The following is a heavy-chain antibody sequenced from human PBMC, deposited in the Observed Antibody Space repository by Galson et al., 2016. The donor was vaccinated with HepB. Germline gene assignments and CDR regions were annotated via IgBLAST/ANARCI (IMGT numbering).Heavy chain of an antibody. J-gene: IGHJ4*02. V-gene: IGHV1-3*01. CDR2: INAGNGNT. D-gene: IGHD1-26*01. Sequence: SCKASGYTFTSYAMHLVRQAPGQRLEWMGWINAGNGNTKYSQKFQGRVTITRDTSASTAYMELSSLRSEDTAVYYCARVRRELLFDYWGQGTLVTVSS. CDR1: GYTFTSYA. CDR3: ARVRRELLFDY.